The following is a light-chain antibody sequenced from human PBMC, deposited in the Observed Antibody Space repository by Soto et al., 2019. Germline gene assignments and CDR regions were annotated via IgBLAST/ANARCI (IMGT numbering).Light chain of an antibody. V-gene: IGLV7-46*01. CDR1: TGAVTSSHY. CDR2: DTS. Sequence: QAVVTQEPSLTVSPGETVTLTCGSSTGAVTSSHYPYWFQQKPGQAPRTLIYDTSNKHSWTPARFSGSLLGGKAALILSGAQPEDEAEYYCLLSYSGAGVVFGGGTKLTVL. J-gene: IGLJ2*01. CDR3: LLSYSGAGVV.